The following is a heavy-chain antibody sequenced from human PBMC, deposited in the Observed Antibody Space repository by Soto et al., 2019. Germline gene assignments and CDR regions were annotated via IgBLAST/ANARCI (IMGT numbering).Heavy chain of an antibody. V-gene: IGHV3-23*01. CDR3: AKYEGGVRRTWYFDL. D-gene: IGHD3-16*01. CDR2: ISGGGDIT. J-gene: IGHJ2*01. CDR1: GFSFSTYA. Sequence: EVQLLESGGGLVQPGGSLRLSCAASGFSFSTYAMSWVRQAPGKGLEWVSAISGGGDITYYADSVKGRFTISRDNSKNTLYLQMNSRRAEDTAVYYCAKYEGGVRRTWYFDLWGRGTLVTVSS.